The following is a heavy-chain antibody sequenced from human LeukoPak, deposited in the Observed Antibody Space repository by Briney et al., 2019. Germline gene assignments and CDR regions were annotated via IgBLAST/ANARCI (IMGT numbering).Heavy chain of an antibody. CDR2: IYSGGNT. CDR1: GFTVSRNY. CDR3: ARDYSSGNPEGYFDL. Sequence: PGGSLRLSCAASGFTVSRNYMSWVRQAPGKGLEWVSVIYSGGNTYYADSVKGRFTIARDNSKNTLYLQMNNLRAEDTAVYYCARDYSSGNPEGYFDLWGRGTLVTVSS. D-gene: IGHD6-19*01. J-gene: IGHJ2*01. V-gene: IGHV3-66*01.